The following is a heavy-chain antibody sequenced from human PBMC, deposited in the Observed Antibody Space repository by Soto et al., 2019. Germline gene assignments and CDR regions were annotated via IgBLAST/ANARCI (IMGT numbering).Heavy chain of an antibody. CDR3: ARIAVFYYYGMDV. D-gene: IGHD3-3*01. V-gene: IGHV2-26*01. Sequence: SRHPLVIPRETLTLPFPVSGFSLSTNRMGVIWIRQPPGKALEWLAHIFSNDEKSYSTSLKSRLPISKDTSKSQVVLTMTNMDPVDTATYFCARIAVFYYYGMDVWVQGTTVTVSS. CDR1: GFSLSTNRMG. J-gene: IGHJ6*02. CDR2: IFSNDEK.